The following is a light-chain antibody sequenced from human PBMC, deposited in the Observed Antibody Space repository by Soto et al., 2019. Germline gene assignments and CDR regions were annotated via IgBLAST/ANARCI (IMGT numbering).Light chain of an antibody. Sequence: EIVLTQSPGTLSLSPGERATLSCRASQSVSSSYLAWYQQKPGQAPRLLIYGASSRANGIPDRFSGSGSGTDFTLTISRLEPDDFAVYYCQQYGSSPLTFGGGTKVEIK. V-gene: IGKV3-20*01. J-gene: IGKJ4*01. CDR1: QSVSSSY. CDR2: GAS. CDR3: QQYGSSPLT.